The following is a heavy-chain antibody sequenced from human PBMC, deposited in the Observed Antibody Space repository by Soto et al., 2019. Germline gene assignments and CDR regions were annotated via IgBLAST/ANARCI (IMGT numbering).Heavy chain of an antibody. CDR3: ARESEDLTSNFDY. CDR2: ISSTTNYI. CDR1: GFTFTRYS. V-gene: IGHV3-21*06. J-gene: IGHJ4*02. Sequence: PGGSLRLSCAASGFTFTRYSMNWVRQAPGKGLEWVSSISSTTNYIYYGDSMKGRFTISRDNARNSLYLEMNSLRAEDTAVYYCARESEDLTSNFDYWGQGTLVTVS.